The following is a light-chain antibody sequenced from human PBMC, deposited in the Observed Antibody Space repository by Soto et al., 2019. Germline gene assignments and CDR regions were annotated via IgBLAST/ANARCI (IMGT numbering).Light chain of an antibody. CDR2: DAS. J-gene: IGKJ4*01. CDR3: QQYDNFPLT. CDR1: QDISNS. Sequence: DIQMTQSPPSLSASVGDRVTITCQASQDISNSLNWYQQKPGKAPKLLIYDASNLETGVPSRFSGSGSGTDFTFTISSLQPEDIATYYCQQYDNFPLTFGGGTKVEIK. V-gene: IGKV1-33*01.